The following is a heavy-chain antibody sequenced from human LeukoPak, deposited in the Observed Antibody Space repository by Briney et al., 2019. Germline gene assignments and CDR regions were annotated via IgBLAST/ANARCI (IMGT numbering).Heavy chain of an antibody. CDR2: FDPEDGET. CDR1: GYTLTEIS. D-gene: IGHD6-19*01. J-gene: IGHJ5*02. V-gene: IGHV1-24*01. Sequence: ASVKVSCKVSGYTLTEISMHWVRQAPGKGLEWMGGFDPEDGETIYAQKFQGRVTITEDTSTDTAYMELSSLRSEDTAVYYCATSPYSSGFRSWINWFDPWGQGTLVTVSS. CDR3: ATSPYSSGFRSWINWFDP.